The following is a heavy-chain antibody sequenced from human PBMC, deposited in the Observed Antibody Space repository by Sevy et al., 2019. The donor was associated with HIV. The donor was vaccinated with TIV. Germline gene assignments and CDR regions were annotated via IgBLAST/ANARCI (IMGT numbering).Heavy chain of an antibody. CDR3: ASDGHVLLWFREFEAEGREDYGMDV. CDR2: ISAYNGNT. D-gene: IGHD3-10*01. J-gene: IGHJ6*02. V-gene: IGHV1-18*01. Sequence: ASVKVSCKASGYTFTSYGISWVRQAPGQGLEWMGWISAYNGNTNYAQTLQGRVTMTTDTSTSTAYMELRSLRSDDTAVYYCASDGHVLLWFREFEAEGREDYGMDVWGQGTTVTVSS. CDR1: GYTFTSYG.